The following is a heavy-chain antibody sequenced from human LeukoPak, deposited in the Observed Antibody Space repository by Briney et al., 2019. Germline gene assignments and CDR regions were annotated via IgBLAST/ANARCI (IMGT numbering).Heavy chain of an antibody. D-gene: IGHD2-2*03. V-gene: IGHV4-34*01. CDR3: ARGLDLDFDY. CDR1: GGSFSGYY. J-gene: IGHJ4*02. CDR2: INHSGST. Sequence: PSETLSLTCAVYGGSFSGYYWSWIRQPPGKELEWIGEINHSGSTNYNPSLKSRVAISVDTSKNQFSLKLSSVTAADTAVYYCARGLDLDFDYWGQGTLVTVSS.